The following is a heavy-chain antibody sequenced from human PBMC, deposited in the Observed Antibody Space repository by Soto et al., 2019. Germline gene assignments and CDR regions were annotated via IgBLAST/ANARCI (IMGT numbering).Heavy chain of an antibody. CDR1: GYTLTNYH. J-gene: IGHJ3*02. V-gene: IGHV1-46*01. D-gene: IGHD4-17*01. Sequence: QVQLVQSGAEVKKPGASVRVSCKASGYTLTNYHMHWVRQASGQGLEWMGIIIRTGGSANYAQKCQGRVTMTRDTSTSTDYMELSSLTFEDTAVYYCARALYGDYDGAFDIWGKGTVVTVSS. CDR2: IIRTGGSA. CDR3: ARALYGDYDGAFDI.